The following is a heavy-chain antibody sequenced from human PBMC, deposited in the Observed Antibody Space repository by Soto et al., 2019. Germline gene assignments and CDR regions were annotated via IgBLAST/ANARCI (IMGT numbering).Heavy chain of an antibody. V-gene: IGHV4-61*01. CDR1: GGSVSSGSYY. Sequence: KPSETLSLTCTVSGGSVSSGSYYWSWIRQPPGKGLEWIGYIYYSGSTNYNPSLKSRVTISVDTSKNQFSLKLSSVTAADTAVYYCARVDGSSEPYFDYWGQGTRVTVSS. D-gene: IGHD6-6*01. CDR3: ARVDGSSEPYFDY. CDR2: IYYSGST. J-gene: IGHJ4*02.